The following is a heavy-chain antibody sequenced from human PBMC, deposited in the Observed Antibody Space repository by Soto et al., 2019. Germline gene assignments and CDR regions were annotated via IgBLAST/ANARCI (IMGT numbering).Heavy chain of an antibody. Sequence: SETLSLTCTVSGGSISSSSYYWGWIRQPPGKGLEWIGSIYYSGSTYYNPSLKSRVTISVDTSKNQFSLKLSSVTAADTAVYYCASVGSHYDFWSGYRKGDYYYYYGMDVWGQGTTVTVS. CDR3: ASVGSHYDFWSGYRKGDYYYYYGMDV. J-gene: IGHJ6*02. CDR2: IYYSGST. CDR1: GGSISSSSYY. V-gene: IGHV4-39*01. D-gene: IGHD3-3*01.